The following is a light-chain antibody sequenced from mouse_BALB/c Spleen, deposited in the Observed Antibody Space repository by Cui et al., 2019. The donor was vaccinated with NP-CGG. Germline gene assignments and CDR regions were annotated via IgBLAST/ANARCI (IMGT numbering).Light chain of an antibody. Sequence: VLTQEPALTTSPGETVTLTCRSSTGAVTTSNYANWVQEKPDHLFTGLIGGTNNRAPGVPARFSGSLIGDKAALTITGAQTEDEAIYFCALWYSNHWVFGGGTKLTVL. V-gene: IGLV1*01. CDR2: GTN. J-gene: IGLJ1*01. CDR3: ALWYSNHWV. CDR1: TGAVTTSNY.